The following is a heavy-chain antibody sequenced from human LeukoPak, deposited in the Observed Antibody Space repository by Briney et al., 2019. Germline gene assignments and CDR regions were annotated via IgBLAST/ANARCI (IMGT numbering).Heavy chain of an antibody. D-gene: IGHD2-8*01. CDR1: GFAFNVFG. CDR3: ARKLMSSRRFEY. J-gene: IGHJ4*02. Sequence: GGSLRLSCEGSGFAFNVFGMHWIRLAPGKGLEWVAFIKADGVFTNYAEAVKGRFTISRDNSDNTVFLQMESVRPDDTAVYYCARKLMSSRRFEYWGQGTLVTVSS. CDR2: IKADGVFT. V-gene: IGHV3-30*02.